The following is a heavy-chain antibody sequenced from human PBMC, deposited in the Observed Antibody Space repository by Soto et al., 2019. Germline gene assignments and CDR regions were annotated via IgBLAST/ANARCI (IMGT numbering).Heavy chain of an antibody. CDR3: GRDPGGDMPMAEI. D-gene: IGHD2-21*02. CDR1: GGTFSSYT. Sequence: ASVKVSCKASGGTFSSYTISWVRQAPGQGLEWMGWISAYNGNTNYAQKLQGRVTMTTDTSTSTAYMELRSLRSDDTAVYYCGRDPGGDMPMAEIWGQGTMVTVSS. V-gene: IGHV1-18*01. CDR2: ISAYNGNT. J-gene: IGHJ3*02.